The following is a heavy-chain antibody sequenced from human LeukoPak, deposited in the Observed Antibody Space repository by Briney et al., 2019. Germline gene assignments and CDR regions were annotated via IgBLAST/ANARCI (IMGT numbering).Heavy chain of an antibody. CDR1: GYTFTGYY. CDR2: INPNSGGT. J-gene: IGHJ4*02. CDR3: ARSAITMVRGGGGYYFDY. Sequence: GASVKVSCKASGYTFTGYYMHWVRQAPGQGLEWMGRINPNSGGTNYAQKFQGRVTMTRDTSISTAYMELSRLRSDATAVYYCARSAITMVRGGGGYYFDYWGQGTLVTVSS. D-gene: IGHD3-10*01. V-gene: IGHV1-2*06.